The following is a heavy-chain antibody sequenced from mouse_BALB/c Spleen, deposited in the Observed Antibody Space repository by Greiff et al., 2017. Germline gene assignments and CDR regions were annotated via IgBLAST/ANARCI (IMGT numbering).Heavy chain of an antibody. CDR1: GYTFTSYW. V-gene: IGHV1-69*02. D-gene: IGHD1-1*01. Sequence: QVQLQQPGAELVRPGASVKLSYKASGYTFTSYWINWVKQRPGQGLEWIGNIYPSDSYTNYNQKFKDKATLTVDKSSSTAYMQLSSPTSEDSAVYYCTRCGNYGYFDVWGAGTTVTVSS. CDR2: IYPSDSYT. J-gene: IGHJ1*01. CDR3: TRCGNYGYFDV.